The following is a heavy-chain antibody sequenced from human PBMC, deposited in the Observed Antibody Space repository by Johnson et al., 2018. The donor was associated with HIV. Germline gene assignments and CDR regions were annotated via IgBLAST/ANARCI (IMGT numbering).Heavy chain of an antibody. D-gene: IGHD2-2*01. CDR2: INWNGGST. J-gene: IGHJ3*02. V-gene: IGHV3-NL1*01. Sequence: QVQLVESGGGLVQPGGSLRLSRAASGFTFSSYWMHWVRQAPGKGLEWVCGINWNGGSTVYVDSVKGRFTISRDNSKNTLYLQMNSLRAEDTAVYYCAKGSWGRAPYHDAFDIWGQGTMVTVSS. CDR3: AKGSWGRAPYHDAFDI. CDR1: GFTFSSYW.